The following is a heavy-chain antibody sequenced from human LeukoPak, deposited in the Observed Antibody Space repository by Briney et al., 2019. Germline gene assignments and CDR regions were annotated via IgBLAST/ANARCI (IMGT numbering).Heavy chain of an antibody. CDR1: GFTFSSYA. CDR2: ISGSGGST. Sequence: QPGGSLRLSCGASGFTFSSYAMSWVRQAPGKGLEWVSAISGSGGSTYYADSVKGRFTISRDNSKNTLYLQMNSLRAEDTAVYYCAKCYSSSWSTQYNWFDPWGQGTLVTVSS. V-gene: IGHV3-23*01. D-gene: IGHD6-13*01. CDR3: AKCYSSSWSTQYNWFDP. J-gene: IGHJ5*02.